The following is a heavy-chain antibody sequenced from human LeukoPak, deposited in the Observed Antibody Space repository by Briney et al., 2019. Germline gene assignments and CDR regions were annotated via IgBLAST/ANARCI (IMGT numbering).Heavy chain of an antibody. J-gene: IGHJ6*03. V-gene: IGHV1-69*13. CDR3: ARHSSREYYYYYMDV. D-gene: IGHD6-13*01. CDR2: IIPIFGTA. Sequence: ASVKVSCKASGGTFSSSAISWVRQAPGHGLEWMGGIIPIFGTANYAQKFQGRVTITADESTSTAYMELSSLRSEDTAVYYCARHSSREYYYYYMDVWGKGTTVTISS. CDR1: GGTFSSSA.